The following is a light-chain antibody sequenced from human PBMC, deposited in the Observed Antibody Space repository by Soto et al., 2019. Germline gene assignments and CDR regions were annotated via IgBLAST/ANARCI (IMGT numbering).Light chain of an antibody. Sequence: EILFTQSPATLPLSPGERATLSCRASQRVSSYLAWYQQKPGQAPRLLIYDASNRATGIPARFSGSGSGTEFTLTIRRLEPEDFAVYFWQPYVHPHWTFGPGTKVDI. V-gene: IGKV3-11*01. CDR1: QRVSSY. CDR3: QPYVHPHWT. J-gene: IGKJ1*01. CDR2: DAS.